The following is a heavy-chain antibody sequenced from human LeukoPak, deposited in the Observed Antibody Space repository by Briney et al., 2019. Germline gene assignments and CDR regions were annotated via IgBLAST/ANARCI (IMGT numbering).Heavy chain of an antibody. J-gene: IGHJ4*02. Sequence: GGSLRLSCAASGFTFSDYYMSWIRQAPGKGLEWVSYISSSGSTIYYADSVKGRFTISRDNAKNSLYLQMNSLRAEDTALYHCARLASSSWYGFLDYWGQGTLVTVSS. V-gene: IGHV3-11*01. D-gene: IGHD6-13*01. CDR1: GFTFSDYY. CDR2: ISSSGSTI. CDR3: ARLASSSWYGFLDY.